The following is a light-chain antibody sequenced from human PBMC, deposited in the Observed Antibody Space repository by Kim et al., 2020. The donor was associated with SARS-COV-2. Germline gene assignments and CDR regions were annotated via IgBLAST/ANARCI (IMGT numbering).Light chain of an antibody. CDR3: QKYNSAPLT. Sequence: ACVGDRVTITCRASQAIRNYLAWYQQKPGKVPKLLIYGASSLQSGVPSRVSGSGSGTDFTLTITSLQPEDVATYYCQKYNSAPLTFGGGTKVDIK. J-gene: IGKJ4*01. CDR1: QAIRNY. CDR2: GAS. V-gene: IGKV1-27*01.